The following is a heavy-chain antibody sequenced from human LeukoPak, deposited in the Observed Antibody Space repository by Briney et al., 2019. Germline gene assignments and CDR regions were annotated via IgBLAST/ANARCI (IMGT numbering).Heavy chain of an antibody. CDR1: GFTFSSYG. V-gene: IGHV3-30*02. CDR3: ATIPPYYYDSSGHLMGYYFDY. J-gene: IGHJ4*02. Sequence: GGSLRLSCAASGFTFSSYGMHWVRQAPGKGLEWVAFIRYDGSNKYYADSVKGRFTISRDNSKNTLYLQMNSLRAEDTAVYYCATIPPYYYDSSGHLMGYYFDYWGQGTLVTVSS. D-gene: IGHD3-22*01. CDR2: IRYDGSNK.